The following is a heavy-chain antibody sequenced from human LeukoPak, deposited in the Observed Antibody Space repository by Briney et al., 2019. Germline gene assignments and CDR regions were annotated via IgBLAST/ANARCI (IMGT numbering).Heavy chain of an antibody. CDR2: IYHSGST. CDR1: GGSFSGYY. V-gene: IGHV4-34*01. J-gene: IGHJ4*02. Sequence: SETLSHTCAVYGGSFSGYYWSWVRQPPGKGLEWIGYIYHSGSTYYNPSLKSRVTISVDRSKNQFPLKLSSVTAADTAVYYCARHASYYYDSSGYYYLDYWGQGTLVTVSS. CDR3: ARHASYYYDSSGYYYLDY. D-gene: IGHD3-22*01.